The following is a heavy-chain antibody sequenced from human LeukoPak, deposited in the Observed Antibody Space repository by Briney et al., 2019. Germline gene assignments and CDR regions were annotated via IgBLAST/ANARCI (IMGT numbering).Heavy chain of an antibody. J-gene: IGHJ3*02. CDR1: GGSISSGGYS. Sequence: PSETLSLTCAVSGGSISSGGYSWSWVRQAPGKGLEWVANINEDGSETYYVDSVKGRFTISRANAKNSLNLQLNGLRAEDTGLYYCAREHDGGEWGRAFDIWGQGTMVTVSS. V-gene: IGHV3-7*01. D-gene: IGHD2-21*01. CDR2: INEDGSET. CDR3: AREHDGGEWGRAFDI.